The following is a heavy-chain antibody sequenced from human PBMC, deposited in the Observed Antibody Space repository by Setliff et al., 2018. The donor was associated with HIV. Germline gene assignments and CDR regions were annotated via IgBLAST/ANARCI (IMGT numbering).Heavy chain of an antibody. D-gene: IGHD2-8*01. J-gene: IGHJ3*02. CDR1: GDSINSRSYY. Sequence: PSETLSLTCSVFGDSINSRSYYWGWIRQSPGQGLEWIGNILSGGTTYYNPSLKSRATISVDTSKNHFSLKLNSVTAADTAVYFCARPTTGVGGGAAFDIWGQGTMVTVSS. CDR2: ILSGGTT. CDR3: ARPTTGVGGGAAFDI. V-gene: IGHV4-39*02.